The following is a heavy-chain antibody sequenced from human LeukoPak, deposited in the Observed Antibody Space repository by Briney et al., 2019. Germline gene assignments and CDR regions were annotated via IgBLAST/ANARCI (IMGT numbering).Heavy chain of an antibody. J-gene: IGHJ4*02. CDR3: AKDGGRVTAIYNGDY. CDR2: ISSSSSYI. Sequence: GGSLRLSCAASGFTFSSYSMNWVRQAPGKGLEWVSSISSSSSYIYYADSVKGRFTISRDNSKNTLYLQMNSLRAEDTAVYYCAKDGGRVTAIYNGDYWGQGTLVTVSS. V-gene: IGHV3-21*01. D-gene: IGHD2-21*02. CDR1: GFTFSSYS.